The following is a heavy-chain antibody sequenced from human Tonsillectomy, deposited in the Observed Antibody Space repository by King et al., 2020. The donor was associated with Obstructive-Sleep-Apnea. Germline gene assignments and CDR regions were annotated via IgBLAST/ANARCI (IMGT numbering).Heavy chain of an antibody. Sequence: EVQLVESGGGLVQPGGSLKLSCAASGFTFSGSAMHWVRQASGKGLEWVGRIRSKANSYATAYAASVKGRFTISRDDSKNTAYLQMNSLKTEDTDVYYCTRDLHLAFDYWGQGTLVTVSS. J-gene: IGHJ4*02. V-gene: IGHV3-73*01. CDR3: TRDLHLAFDY. CDR1: GFTFSGSA. CDR2: IRSKANSYAT.